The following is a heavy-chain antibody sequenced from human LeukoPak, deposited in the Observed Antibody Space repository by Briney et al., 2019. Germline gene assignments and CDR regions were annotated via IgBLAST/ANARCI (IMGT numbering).Heavy chain of an antibody. J-gene: IGHJ4*02. D-gene: IGHD1-1*01. CDR1: GFTFSSYA. Sequence: GGSLRLSCAASGFTFSSYAMSWVRQAPGKGLQYYAGSVKGRFTIFRDSSKNTVYLQMNSLTAEDTAVYYCVREGLERRTNFDYWGQGTLVSVSS. V-gene: IGHV3-64D*06. CDR3: VREGLERRTNFDY.